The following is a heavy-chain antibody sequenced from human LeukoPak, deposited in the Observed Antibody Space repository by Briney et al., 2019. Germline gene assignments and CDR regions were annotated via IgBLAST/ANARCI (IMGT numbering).Heavy chain of an antibody. CDR2: IYSGGST. CDR3: AKDPTTVTSGPFDY. J-gene: IGHJ4*02. Sequence: GGSLRLSCAASGFTVSSNYMSWVRQAPGKGLEWVSVIYSGGSTYYADSVKGRFTISRDNSKNTLYLQMNSLRAEDTAVYYCAKDPTTVTSGPFDYWGQGTLVTVSS. D-gene: IGHD4-17*01. V-gene: IGHV3-53*01. CDR1: GFTVSSNY.